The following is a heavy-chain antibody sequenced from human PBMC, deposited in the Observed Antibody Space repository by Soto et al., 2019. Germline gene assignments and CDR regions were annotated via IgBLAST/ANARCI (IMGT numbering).Heavy chain of an antibody. Sequence: EVQLVESGGGLVQPGRSLRLSCAASGFTFDDYAMHWVRQIPGKGLEWVSIFSWNSESIRYADSAKGRFTISRDNARKSLFLQMNSLRVEDTALYFCARDRGTGSVYFYSGMDVWGRGTTVTVSS. CDR2: FSWNSESI. D-gene: IGHD1-1*01. CDR1: GFTFDDYA. V-gene: IGHV3-9*01. CDR3: ARDRGTGSVYFYSGMDV. J-gene: IGHJ6*02.